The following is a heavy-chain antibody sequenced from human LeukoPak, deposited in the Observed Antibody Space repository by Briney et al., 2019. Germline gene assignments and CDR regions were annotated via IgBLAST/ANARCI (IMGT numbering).Heavy chain of an antibody. CDR1: GGSISSSSYY. CDR3: ARVFTYYYDSSGYGDAFDI. D-gene: IGHD3-22*01. V-gene: IGHV4-39*07. Sequence: PSETLSLTCTVSGGSISSSSYYWGWIRQPPGKGLEWIGSIYYSGSTYYNPSLKSRVTISVDTSKNQFSLKLSSVTAADTAVYYCARVFTYYYDSSGYGDAFDIWGQGTMVTVSS. J-gene: IGHJ3*02. CDR2: IYYSGST.